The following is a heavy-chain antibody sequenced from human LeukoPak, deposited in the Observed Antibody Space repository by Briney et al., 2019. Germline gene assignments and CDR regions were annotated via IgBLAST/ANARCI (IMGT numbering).Heavy chain of an antibody. Sequence: SETLSLSCSVSGGSFSGYYWTWIRQFPGKGLEWIGEMNDRGTTNRNPSLESRLTISVDTSKNQFSLKMNSVTAADTAVYYCARLGRDGLNFHLGYWGQGSLVTVAS. CDR2: MNDRGTT. J-gene: IGHJ4*02. CDR1: GGSFSGYY. CDR3: ARLGRDGLNFHLGY. D-gene: IGHD5-24*01. V-gene: IGHV4-34*01.